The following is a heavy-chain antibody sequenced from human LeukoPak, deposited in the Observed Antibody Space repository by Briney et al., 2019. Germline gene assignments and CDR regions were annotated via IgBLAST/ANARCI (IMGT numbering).Heavy chain of an antibody. D-gene: IGHD4-23*01. J-gene: IGHJ4*02. V-gene: IGHV3-23*01. CDR1: GFSFNNYA. CDR3: AKDWTTVVTPKGYYFDS. CDR2: ISTTGGST. Sequence: GGSLRLSCGASGFSFNNYAMSWVRQAPGKGMEWVSAISTTGGSTYYADSVKGRFTVSRDNSKNTLSLQMDSLRVEDTALYYCAKDWTTVVTPKGYYFDSWGKGTLVTVSS.